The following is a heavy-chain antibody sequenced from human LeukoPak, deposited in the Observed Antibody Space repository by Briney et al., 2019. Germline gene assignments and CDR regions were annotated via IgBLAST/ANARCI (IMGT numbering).Heavy chain of an antibody. V-gene: IGHV3-49*04. Sequence: GGSLRLSCTASGFTFGDYAMSWVRQAPGKGLEWVGFIRSKAYGGPTESAASVKGRFTISRDDSKIIAYLQMNSLKTEDTAVYYCTSSYYDFWSGYTPLGYWGQGTLVTVSS. CDR1: GFTFGDYA. J-gene: IGHJ4*02. CDR2: IRSKAYGGPT. CDR3: TSSYYDFWSGYTPLGY. D-gene: IGHD3-3*01.